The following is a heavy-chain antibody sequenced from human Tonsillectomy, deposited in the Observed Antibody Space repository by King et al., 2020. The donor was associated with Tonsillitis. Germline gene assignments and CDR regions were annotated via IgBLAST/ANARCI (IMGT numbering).Heavy chain of an antibody. Sequence: QVQLQESGPGLVKPSETLSLTCTVSGGSISNYYWSWIRQPPGKGLEWIGYIYYSGTTNYNPSLKSRVTISVDTSKNQFSLKLSSVTAADTAVYYCARETVQCNNWYFDYWGQGTLVTVSS. CDR1: GGSISNYY. J-gene: IGHJ4*02. V-gene: IGHV4-59*01. CDR2: IYYSGTT. D-gene: IGHD1-1*01. CDR3: ARETVQCNNWYFDY.